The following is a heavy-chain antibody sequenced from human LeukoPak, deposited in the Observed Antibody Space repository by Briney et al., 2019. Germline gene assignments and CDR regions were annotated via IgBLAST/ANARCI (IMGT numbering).Heavy chain of an antibody. CDR2: MNPNSGNT. CDR3: ARDYGDYGYYYYGMDV. V-gene: IGHV1-8*01. D-gene: IGHD4-17*01. Sequence: GASVKVSCKASGYTFTSYDINWVRQATGQGLEWMGWMNPNSGNTGYAQKFQGGVTMTRNTSISTAYMELSSLRSEDTAVYYCARDYGDYGYYYYGMDVWGQGTTVTVSS. J-gene: IGHJ6*02. CDR1: GYTFTSYD.